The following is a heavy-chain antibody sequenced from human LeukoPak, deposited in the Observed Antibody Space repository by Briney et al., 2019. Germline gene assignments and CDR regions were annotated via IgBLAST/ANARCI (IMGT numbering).Heavy chain of an antibody. CDR3: AKDGGSYSTT. V-gene: IGHV3-23*01. CDR1: GFTFSSYA. D-gene: IGHD1-26*01. J-gene: IGHJ4*02. CDR2: ISGSGGST. Sequence: AGSLRLSCAVSGFTFSSYAMSWVRQAPGKGLEWVSAISGSGGSTYYADTVKGRFTISRDNSKNTLYLQMNSLRAEDTAVYYCAKDGGSYSTTWGQRTLVTVSS.